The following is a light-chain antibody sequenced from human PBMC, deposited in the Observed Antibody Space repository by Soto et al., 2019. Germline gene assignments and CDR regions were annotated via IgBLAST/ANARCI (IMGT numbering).Light chain of an antibody. V-gene: IGKV3-11*01. CDR3: RPWGKSAPIN. J-gene: IGKJ5*01. CDR1: QSVSSY. Sequence: EIVLTQSPATLSLSPGERATLSCRASQSVSSYLAWYQQKPGQAPRLLIYDASNRATGIPARFSGSGSGTDFTLTISSLEPEDFGKYCRRPWGKSAPINFRQGTRLEIK. CDR2: DAS.